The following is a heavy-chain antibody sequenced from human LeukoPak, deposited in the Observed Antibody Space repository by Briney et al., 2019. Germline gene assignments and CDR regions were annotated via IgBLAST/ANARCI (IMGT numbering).Heavy chain of an antibody. CDR1: GYSLTSYW. V-gene: IGHV5-10-1*01. Sequence: GESLEISCKGFGYSLTSYWISWVRQMPGKGLEWMGRIDPSDSYTNYSPSFQGHVTISADKSISTAYLQWSSLKASDTAMYYCARQGYCSSTSCYNYYYYGMDVWGKGTTVTVSS. CDR2: IDPSDSYT. D-gene: IGHD2-2*02. CDR3: ARQGYCSSTSCYNYYYYGMDV. J-gene: IGHJ6*04.